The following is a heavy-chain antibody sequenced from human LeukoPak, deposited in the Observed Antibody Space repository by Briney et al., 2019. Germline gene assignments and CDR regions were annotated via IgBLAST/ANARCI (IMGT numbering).Heavy chain of an antibody. V-gene: IGHV3-23*01. Sequence: PGGSLGLSCAASGFTFSSYAMNWVRQAPGKGLEWVSSISGSGDRTYYADSVNGRFTISRDNSKNTLYLQMNSLRAEDTAIYYCAKGGPYSSSWGGKFDHWGQGTLVTVSS. CDR2: ISGSGDRT. CDR3: AKGGPYSSSWGGKFDH. D-gene: IGHD6-13*01. J-gene: IGHJ4*02. CDR1: GFTFSSYA.